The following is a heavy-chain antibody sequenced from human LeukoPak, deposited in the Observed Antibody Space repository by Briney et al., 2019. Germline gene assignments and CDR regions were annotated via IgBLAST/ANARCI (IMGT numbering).Heavy chain of an antibody. J-gene: IGHJ4*02. Sequence: SETLSLTCTVSGDSISGYYWSWIRQPPGKGLEWIGYIYYSGSTNYNPSLKSRVTISVDTSKNQFSLKLSSVTAADTAVYYCARDVGANSFDYWGQGTLVTVSS. CDR2: IYYSGST. CDR3: ARDVGANSFDY. D-gene: IGHD1-26*01. V-gene: IGHV4-59*01. CDR1: GDSISGYY.